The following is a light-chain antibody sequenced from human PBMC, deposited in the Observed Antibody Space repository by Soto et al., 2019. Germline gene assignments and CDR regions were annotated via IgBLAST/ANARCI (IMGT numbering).Light chain of an antibody. Sequence: QLVLTQPPSVSAAPGQRVTISCTGSSSNLGAGYDVHWYQHLPGTAPKVLIYSNSNRPSGVPDRVSGSKSGTSASLAITGLQAEDEADYYCQSYDSSLSGWVFGGGTKVTVL. CDR3: QSYDSSLSGWV. CDR1: SSNLGAGYD. CDR2: SNS. J-gene: IGLJ2*01. V-gene: IGLV1-40*01.